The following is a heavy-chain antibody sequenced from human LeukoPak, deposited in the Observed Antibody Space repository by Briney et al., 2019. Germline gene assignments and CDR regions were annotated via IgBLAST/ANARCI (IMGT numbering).Heavy chain of an antibody. CDR1: GYTFTSYG. J-gene: IGHJ2*01. D-gene: IGHD3-22*01. Sequence: GASVKVSCKAPGYTFTSYGISWVRQAPGQGLEWMGWISAYNGNTNYAQKLQGRVTMTTDTSTSTAYMELRSLRSDDTAVYYCARPYYYDSSGYYDGWYFDLWGRGTLVTVSS. CDR2: ISAYNGNT. CDR3: ARPYYYDSSGYYDGWYFDL. V-gene: IGHV1-18*01.